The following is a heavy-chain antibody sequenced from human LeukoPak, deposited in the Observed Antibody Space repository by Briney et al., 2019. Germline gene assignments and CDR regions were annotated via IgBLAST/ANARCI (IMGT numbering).Heavy chain of an antibody. D-gene: IGHD6-19*01. CDR1: GGTFSSYA. CDR3: ARGSSSGSQYYYYYGMDV. V-gene: IGHV1-69*13. CDR2: IIPIFGTA. J-gene: IGHJ6*02. Sequence: SVKVSCKASGGTFSSYAISWVRQAPGQGLEWMGGIIPIFGTANYAQKFQGRVTITAAESTSTAYMELSSLRSEDTAVYYCARGSSSGSQYYYYYGMDVWGQGTTVTVSS.